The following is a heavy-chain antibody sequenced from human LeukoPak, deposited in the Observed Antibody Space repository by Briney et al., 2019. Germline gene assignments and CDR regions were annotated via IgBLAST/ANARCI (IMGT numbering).Heavy chain of an antibody. J-gene: IGHJ4*02. CDR2: ISSSSNTI. V-gene: IGHV3-48*01. CDR3: ARDTPDY. Sequence: GGSLRLSCAASGFTFSSYSMNWVRQAPGKGLEWVSYISSSSNTIYYADSVKGRFTIPRDNAKNSLYLQMNSLGAEDTAVYYCARDTPDYWGQGTLVTVSS. CDR1: GFTFSSYS.